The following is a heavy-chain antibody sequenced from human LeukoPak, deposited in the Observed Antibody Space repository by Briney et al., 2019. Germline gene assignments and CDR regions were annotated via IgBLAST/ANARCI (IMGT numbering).Heavy chain of an antibody. J-gene: IGHJ6*02. CDR2: IYYSGET. CDR3: ARGNGILNGPYSYGMDV. CDR1: GGPISSGGYY. V-gene: IGHV4-31*03. Sequence: SQTLSLTCTVSGGPISSGGYYGTWIRQHPGKGREWIGYIYYSGETTYNPSLSSRVTMSLDTSKNLFSLKMTSVTAADTAVFYCARGNGILNGPYSYGMDVWGQGTAVTVSS. D-gene: IGHD2-21*01.